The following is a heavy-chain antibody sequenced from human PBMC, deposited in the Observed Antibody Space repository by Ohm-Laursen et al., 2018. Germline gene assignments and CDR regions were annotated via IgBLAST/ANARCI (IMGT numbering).Heavy chain of an antibody. Sequence: GSLRLSCTASGFNFGAHNMDWVRQAPGKGLEWVANIRKDGGETYYVDSVKGRFTISRDNAKNSLYLQINSLKGEDTAVYFCARDPTFHAFDIWGQGTMVTVSS. CDR1: GFNFGAHN. CDR2: IRKDGGET. CDR3: ARDPTFHAFDI. D-gene: IGHD2/OR15-2a*01. V-gene: IGHV3-7*01. J-gene: IGHJ3*02.